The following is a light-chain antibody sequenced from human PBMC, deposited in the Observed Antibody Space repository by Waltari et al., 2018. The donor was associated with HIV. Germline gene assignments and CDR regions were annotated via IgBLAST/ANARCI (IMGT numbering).Light chain of an antibody. CDR1: SSDVGDYNY. Sequence: QSALTQPRSVSGSPGQSVTISCTGTSSDVGDYNYVSWYQQHTGKAPKLMIYDVSKWPSGVPDRFSGSKSGNTASLTISGLQAEDEADYYCCSYAGTYTYVFGTGTKVTVL. CDR2: DVS. J-gene: IGLJ1*01. V-gene: IGLV2-11*01. CDR3: CSYAGTYTYV.